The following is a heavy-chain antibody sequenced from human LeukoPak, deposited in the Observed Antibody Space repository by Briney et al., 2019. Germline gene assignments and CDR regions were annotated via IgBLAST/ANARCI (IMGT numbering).Heavy chain of an antibody. D-gene: IGHD4-17*01. J-gene: IGHJ5*02. Sequence: ASVKVSCKASGYTFTGYYMHXXXXXXXXXXXXXXXINPNSGGTNYAQKFQGRVTMTRDTSIGTAYMELSRLRSDDTAVYYCARDPDGYGDDGWFDPWGQGTLVTVSS. V-gene: IGHV1-2*02. CDR2: INPNSGGT. CDR3: ARDPDGYGDDGWFDP. CDR1: GYTFTGYY.